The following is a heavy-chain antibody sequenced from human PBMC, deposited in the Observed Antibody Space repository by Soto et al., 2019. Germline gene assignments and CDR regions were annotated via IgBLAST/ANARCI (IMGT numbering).Heavy chain of an antibody. J-gene: IGHJ4*02. CDR1: GGTFSSYA. CDR2: IIPIFGTA. CDR3: ARDVGGKVDTAMDD. V-gene: IGHV1-69*12. Sequence: QVQLVQSGAEVKKPGSSVKVSCKASGGTFSSYAISWVRQAPGQGLEWMGGIIPIFGTANYAQKFPGGVTITADESTSQAYMELSSLRAEDTAVYYCARDVGGKVDTAMDDWGQGTLVTVSS. D-gene: IGHD5-18*01.